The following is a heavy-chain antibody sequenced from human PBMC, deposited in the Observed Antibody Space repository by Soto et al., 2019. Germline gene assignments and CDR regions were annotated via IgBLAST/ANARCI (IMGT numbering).Heavy chain of an antibody. CDR1: GGSISSSSYY. J-gene: IGHJ5*02. Sequence: PSETLSLTCTVSGGSISSSSYYWGWIRQPPGKGQEWIGSIYYSGSTYYNPSLKSRVTISVDTSKNQFSLKLSSVTAADTAVYYCARGYYDSSGYCPRNWFDPWGQGTLVTVSS. D-gene: IGHD3-22*01. CDR2: IYYSGST. CDR3: ARGYYDSSGYCPRNWFDP. V-gene: IGHV4-39*01.